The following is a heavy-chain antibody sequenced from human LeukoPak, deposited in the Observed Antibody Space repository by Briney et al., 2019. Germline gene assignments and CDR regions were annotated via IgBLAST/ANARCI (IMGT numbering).Heavy chain of an antibody. V-gene: IGHV5-10-1*01. CDR2: IDPSDSDI. J-gene: IGHJ5*01. CDR1: GYSFSSYW. CDR3: ASLVVVAANNWFDS. Sequence: GESLKISCKGSGYSFSSYWISWVRQMPGKGLEWMGRIDPSDSDIKYSPSFQGHVTISADKSISTAYLQWSSLKASDTAMYYCASLVVVAANNWFDSWGQGTLVTVSS. D-gene: IGHD2-15*01.